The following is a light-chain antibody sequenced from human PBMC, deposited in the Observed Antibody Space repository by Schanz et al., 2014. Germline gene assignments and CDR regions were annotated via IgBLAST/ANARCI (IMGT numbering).Light chain of an antibody. V-gene: IGKV3-20*01. Sequence: EIVLTQSPGTLSVSPGERASLSCRACQYLAYNLAWYQQKPGQAPRLLIYGASSRATGIPDRFSGSGSGTDFTLTISSLEPEDFAVYYCQQYGDSPYTFGQGTKLEIK. CDR1: QYLAYN. CDR2: GAS. CDR3: QQYGDSPYT. J-gene: IGKJ2*01.